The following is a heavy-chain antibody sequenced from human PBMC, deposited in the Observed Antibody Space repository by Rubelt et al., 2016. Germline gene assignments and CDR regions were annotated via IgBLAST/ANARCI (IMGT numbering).Heavy chain of an antibody. D-gene: IGHD6-19*01. CDR3: AGLADAVAGVVDY. Sequence: QVQLQQWGARLLKPSETLSLTCTVSGGSISSYYWSWIRQPPGKGLEWIGYIYYSGGTNYNPSPKRRVTISVDTSQNRLSLRLGAVTAADTAVYYCAGLADAVAGVVDYWGQGTLVTVSS. J-gene: IGHJ4*02. CDR1: GGSISSYY. CDR2: IYYSGGT. V-gene: IGHV4-59*01.